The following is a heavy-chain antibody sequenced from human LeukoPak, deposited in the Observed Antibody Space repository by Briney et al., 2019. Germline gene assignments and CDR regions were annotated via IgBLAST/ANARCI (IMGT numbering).Heavy chain of an antibody. J-gene: IGHJ4*02. CDR2: IRYDRNYNT. Sequence: GGSLRLSCVASGFTFSNYGMHWVRQAPGQGLEWVAFIRYDRNYNTYYADSVKGRSTLSRDNSKDTLYLQMSSLRTEDTAVYYCTKDHRWALPDWGQGTLVTVSS. CDR1: GFTFSNYG. CDR3: TKDHRWALPD. D-gene: IGHD2-21*01. V-gene: IGHV3-30*02.